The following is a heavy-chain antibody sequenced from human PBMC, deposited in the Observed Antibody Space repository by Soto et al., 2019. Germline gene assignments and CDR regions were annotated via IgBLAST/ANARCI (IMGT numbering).Heavy chain of an antibody. CDR3: ARVPDV. J-gene: IGHJ6*02. CDR2: IYYSGST. Sequence: SETLSLTCTVSGGSISSSSYYWGWIRQPPGKGLECVGSIYYSGSTYYNPSLKSRVTISVDTSKNQFSLKLSSVTAADTAVYYCARVPDVWGQGTTVTVSS. CDR1: GGSISSSSYY. V-gene: IGHV4-39*01. D-gene: IGHD2-2*01.